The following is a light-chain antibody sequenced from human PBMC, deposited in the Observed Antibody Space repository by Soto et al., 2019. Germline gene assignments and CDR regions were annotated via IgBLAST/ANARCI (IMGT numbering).Light chain of an antibody. J-gene: IGKJ3*01. CDR1: QTISNY. CDR2: AAS. V-gene: IGKV1-39*01. Sequence: DIQMTQSPSSLSASVGDRVTITCRASQTISNYLNWYQEIPGKAPKLLIYAASNLQSGVPSRVSGSGSGTEVTLTISNLQPEDFATYYCQKTYSTPFTFGPGANVDI. CDR3: QKTYSTPFT.